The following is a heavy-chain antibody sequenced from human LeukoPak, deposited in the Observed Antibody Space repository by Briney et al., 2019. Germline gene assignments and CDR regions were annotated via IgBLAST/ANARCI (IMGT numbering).Heavy chain of an antibody. J-gene: IGHJ5*02. V-gene: IGHV7-4-1*02. CDR3: ARRIPAILTGATYNWFDP. CDR1: GYTFTNYA. Sequence: ASVKVSCKPSGYTFTNYAINWVRQAPGQGLEWMGWINTNTGNPTYAQGFTGRFVFSLDTSVNTAYLQISSLKAEDTAVYYCARRIPAILTGATYNWFDPWGQGTLVTVPS. CDR2: INTNTGNP. D-gene: IGHD3-9*01.